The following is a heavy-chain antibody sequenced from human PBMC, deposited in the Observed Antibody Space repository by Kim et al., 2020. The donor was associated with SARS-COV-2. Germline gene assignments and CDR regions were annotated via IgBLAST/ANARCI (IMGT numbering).Heavy chain of an antibody. V-gene: IGHV3-73*01. Sequence: LSLTCAASGFTFSDSAIHWVRQASGKGLEWVGRIRSKANTYATAYAASVKGRFTISRDDSKNTAYLQMNSLKTEDTAVYFCTRVPGTPLAFWDAFDI. J-gene: IGHJ3*02. CDR3: TRVPGTPLAFWDAFDI. CDR2: IRSKANTYAT. D-gene: IGHD1-1*01. CDR1: GFTFSDSA.